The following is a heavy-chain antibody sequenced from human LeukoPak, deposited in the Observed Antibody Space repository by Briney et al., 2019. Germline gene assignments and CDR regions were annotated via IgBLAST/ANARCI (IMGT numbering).Heavy chain of an antibody. CDR2: INHSGST. CDR3: ARGKLHGYSSSWYVVDY. CDR1: GGSSSGYY. J-gene: IGHJ4*02. Sequence: SETLSLTCAVYGGSSSGYYWSWIRQPPGKGLEWIGEINHSGSTNYYPSLKSRVTISADTSKNQFSLKLSSVTAADTAVYYCARGKLHGYSSSWYVVDYWGQGTLVTVSS. D-gene: IGHD6-13*01. V-gene: IGHV4-34*01.